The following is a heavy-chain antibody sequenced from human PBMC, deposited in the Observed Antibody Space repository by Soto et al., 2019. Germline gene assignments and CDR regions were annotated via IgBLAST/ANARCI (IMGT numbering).Heavy chain of an antibody. Sequence: SETLSLTCSVSGDSISNLDYFWAWIRQSPGQALEYIGYIYKSATTYYNPSFESRVAISVDTSKSQFSLNVTSVTAADTAVYFCARGRYCLTGRCFPNWFDSWGQGALVTVSS. D-gene: IGHD7-27*01. V-gene: IGHV4-30-4*01. CDR3: ARGRYCLTGRCFPNWFDS. CDR2: IYKSATT. CDR1: GDSISNLDYF. J-gene: IGHJ5*01.